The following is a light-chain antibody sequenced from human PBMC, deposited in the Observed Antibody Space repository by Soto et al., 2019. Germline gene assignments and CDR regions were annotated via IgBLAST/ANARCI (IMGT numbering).Light chain of an antibody. CDR1: QSVSSSY. Sequence: EIVLTQSPGTLSLSPGERATLSCRASQSVSSSYLAWYQQKPGQAPRLLIYGASSRATGIPDRFSGSGSGTDFTLTTSRLEPEDFAVYSCQQYGSSPSWTFGQGTKVEIK. V-gene: IGKV3-20*01. J-gene: IGKJ1*01. CDR3: QQYGSSPSWT. CDR2: GAS.